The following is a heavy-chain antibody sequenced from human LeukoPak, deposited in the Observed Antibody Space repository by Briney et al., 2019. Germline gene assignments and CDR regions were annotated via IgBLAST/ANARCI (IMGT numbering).Heavy chain of an antibody. Sequence: PGGSLRLSCAASGFTFSSYSMNWVRQAPGKGLEWVSYISSSSSTIYHADAVKGRFTISRDNAKNSLCLQMNSLRAEETAVYYCASAVRLAVWGQGTLVTVSS. CDR3: ASAVRLAV. CDR2: ISSSSSTI. V-gene: IGHV3-48*01. J-gene: IGHJ4*02. D-gene: IGHD6-19*01. CDR1: GFTFSSYS.